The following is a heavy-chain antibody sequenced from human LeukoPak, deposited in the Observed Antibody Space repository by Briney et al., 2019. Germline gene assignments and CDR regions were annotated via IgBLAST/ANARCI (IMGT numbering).Heavy chain of an antibody. J-gene: IGHJ3*02. V-gene: IGHV5-51*01. CDR3: ARRRGRITISPGAFDI. CDR1: GYSFTSYW. CDR2: IYPGDSDT. D-gene: IGHD3-3*01. Sequence: GESLKISCKGSGYSFTSYWIGWVRQMPGKGLEWMGIIYPGDSDTRYSPSFQGQVTISADKSISTAYLQWSSLKASDTAMYYCARRRGRITISPGAFDIWGQGTMVTVSS.